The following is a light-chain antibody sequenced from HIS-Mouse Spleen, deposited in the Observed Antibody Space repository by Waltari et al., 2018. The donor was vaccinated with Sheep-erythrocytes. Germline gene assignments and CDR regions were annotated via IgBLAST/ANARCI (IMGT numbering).Light chain of an antibody. CDR2: RNN. CDR1: SSNI. Sequence: QSVLTQPPSASGTPGQRVTISCSGSSSNIYRNNQRPSGVPDRFSGSKSGPSASLASSGLRSADEADYYCAAWDDSLSGPVFGGGTKLTVL. CDR3: AAWDDSLSGPV. V-gene: IGLV1-47*01. J-gene: IGLJ3*02.